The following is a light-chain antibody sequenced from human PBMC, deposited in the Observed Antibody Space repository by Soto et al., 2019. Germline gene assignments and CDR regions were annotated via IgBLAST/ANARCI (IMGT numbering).Light chain of an antibody. CDR3: QQSYRTPPT. Sequence: DIQMHQSPSSLPASVGDRVTITCRASQSISTFLNWFHQKPGKAPNLLIYAASSLQSEVPSRFSGSGSGTDFTLTISSLQPEDFATYYCQQSYRTPPTFGQGTRLEIK. CDR2: AAS. CDR1: QSISTF. V-gene: IGKV1-39*01. J-gene: IGKJ5*01.